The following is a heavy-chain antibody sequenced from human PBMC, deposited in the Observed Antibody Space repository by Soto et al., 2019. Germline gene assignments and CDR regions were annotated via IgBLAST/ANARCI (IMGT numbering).Heavy chain of an antibody. CDR3: AREGGDYSSSSVYFDY. D-gene: IGHD6-6*01. CDR2: IYYSGST. Sequence: QVQLQESGPGLVKPSQTLSLTCTVSGGSISSGDYYWSWIRQPPGEGLEWIGYIYYSGSTYYNPSLKSRVTISVDTSKNQCSLKLSSVTAADTAVYYCAREGGDYSSSSVYFDYWGQGTLVTVSS. V-gene: IGHV4-30-4*01. J-gene: IGHJ4*02. CDR1: GGSISSGDYY.